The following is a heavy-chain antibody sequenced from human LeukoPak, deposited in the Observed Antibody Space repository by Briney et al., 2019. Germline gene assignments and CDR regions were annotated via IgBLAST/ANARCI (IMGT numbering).Heavy chain of an antibody. J-gene: IGHJ6*02. CDR3: ARASTTVTTSSFLHYYYYGMDV. CDR1: GVSVSSGSYY. V-gene: IGHV4-31*03. CDR2: IYYSGST. D-gene: IGHD4-17*01. Sequence: NSSETLSLTCTVSGVSVSSGSYYWSWIRQHPGKGLEWIGYIYYSGSTYYNPSLKSRVTISVDTSKNQFSLKLSSVTAADTAVHYCARASTTVTTSSFLHYYYYGMDVWGQGTTVTVSS.